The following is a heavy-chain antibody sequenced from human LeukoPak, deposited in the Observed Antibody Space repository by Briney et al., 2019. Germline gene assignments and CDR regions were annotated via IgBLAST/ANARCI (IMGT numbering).Heavy chain of an antibody. D-gene: IGHD3-10*01. J-gene: IGHJ6*02. CDR3: ARVLTMVRGVRSSYYYYGMDV. Sequence: ASVKVSCKASGYTFTSYGISWVRQAPGQALEWMGWISAYNGNTNYAQKLQGRVTMTTDTSTSTAYMELRSLRSDDTAVYYCARVLTMVRGVRSSYYYYGMDVWGQGTTVTVSS. V-gene: IGHV1-18*01. CDR2: ISAYNGNT. CDR1: GYTFTSYG.